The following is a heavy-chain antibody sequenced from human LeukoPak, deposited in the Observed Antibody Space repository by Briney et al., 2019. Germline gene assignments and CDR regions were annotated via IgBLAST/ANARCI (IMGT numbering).Heavy chain of an antibody. Sequence: GGSLRLSCAASGFTFTSYTMNWVRQAPGKGLEWVSAISGSGGSTYYADSVKGRFTISRDNSKNTLYLQMNSLRAEDTAVYYCAKDGFSSTEYYFDYWGQGTLVTVSS. V-gene: IGHV3-23*01. CDR2: ISGSGGST. CDR1: GFTFTSYT. J-gene: IGHJ4*02. CDR3: AKDGFSSTEYYFDY. D-gene: IGHD2-2*01.